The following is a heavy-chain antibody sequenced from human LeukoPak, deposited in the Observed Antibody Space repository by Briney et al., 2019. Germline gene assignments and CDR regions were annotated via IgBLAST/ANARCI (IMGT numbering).Heavy chain of an antibody. V-gene: IGHV3-15*01. D-gene: IGHD5-12*01. Sequence: GGSLRLSCAASGFTFSNAWMSWVRQAPGKGLEWVGRIKSKTDGGTTDYAAPVKGRFTISRDDSKNTLYLQMNSLKTEDTAVYYCTTDGYYSGYEFDYWGQGTLVTVSS. J-gene: IGHJ4*02. CDR1: GFTFSNAW. CDR3: TTDGYYSGYEFDY. CDR2: IKSKTDGGTT.